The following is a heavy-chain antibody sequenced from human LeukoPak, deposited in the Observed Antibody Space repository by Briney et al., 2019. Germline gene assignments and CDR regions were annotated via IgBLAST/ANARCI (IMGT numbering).Heavy chain of an antibody. CDR2: ISNNGGYT. Sequence: PGGSLRLSCAASGFTFSSSAMSWVRQAPGKGLEWVSAISNNGGYTYYADSVKGRFTISRDNSKNTVYLQMNSLRAEDTAVYHCAQGGSEIYYFYHGMDVWGRGTTVTVSS. J-gene: IGHJ6*02. D-gene: IGHD3-10*01. V-gene: IGHV3-23*01. CDR3: AQGGSEIYYFYHGMDV. CDR1: GFTFSSSA.